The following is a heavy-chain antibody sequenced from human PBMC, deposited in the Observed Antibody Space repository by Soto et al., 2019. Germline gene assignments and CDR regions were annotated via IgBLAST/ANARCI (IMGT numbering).Heavy chain of an antibody. D-gene: IGHD4-17*01. Sequence: GGSLRLSCAASGVTVCSNDMSGVRKAPGKGLEWVSVIYSGGSTYYADSVKGRFTISRDNSKNTLYLQMNSLRAEDTAVYYCASARTDYGGNQRGSFDYWGQGTLVTGSS. CDR1: GVTVCSND. J-gene: IGHJ4*02. CDR2: IYSGGST. CDR3: ASARTDYGGNQRGSFDY. V-gene: IGHV3-53*01.